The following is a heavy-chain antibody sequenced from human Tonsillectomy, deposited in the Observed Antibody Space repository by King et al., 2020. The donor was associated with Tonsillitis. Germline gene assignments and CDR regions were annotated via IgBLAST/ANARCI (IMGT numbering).Heavy chain of an antibody. J-gene: IGHJ4*02. V-gene: IGHV3-7*01. CDR1: GFSVSNYW. Sequence: VQLVESGGGLVQPGGSLRLSCAASGFSVSNYWMNWVRQAPGRGLEWVANINQDGSEKYYVDSVRGRFTISRDNAKNSLYLQMNSLRAEDTAVYYCASAIPYEYVWGTLPSHWGQGTLVTVSS. D-gene: IGHD3-16*01. CDR2: INQDGSEK. CDR3: ASAIPYEYVWGTLPSH.